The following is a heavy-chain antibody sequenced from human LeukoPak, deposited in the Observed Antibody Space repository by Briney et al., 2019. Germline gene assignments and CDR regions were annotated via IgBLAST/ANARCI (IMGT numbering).Heavy chain of an antibody. J-gene: IGHJ3*02. Sequence: ASVKVSCKASGYTFTGYYMHWVRQAPGQGLEWMGWINPNSGGTNYAQKFQGWVTITRDTSISTAYMELSRLRSDDTAVYYCARAQYYDILTGYPFDAFDIWGQGTMVTVSS. CDR3: ARAQYYDILTGYPFDAFDI. V-gene: IGHV1-2*04. CDR1: GYTFTGYY. CDR2: INPNSGGT. D-gene: IGHD3-9*01.